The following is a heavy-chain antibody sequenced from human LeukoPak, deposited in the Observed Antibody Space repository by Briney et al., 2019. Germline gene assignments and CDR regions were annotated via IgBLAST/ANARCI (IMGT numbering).Heavy chain of an antibody. D-gene: IGHD6-13*01. CDR1: GVSFSGYS. V-gene: IGHV4-59*08. CDR3: ARVGHLAAAGTYDY. J-gene: IGHJ4*02. Sequence: SETLSLTCAVYGVSFSGYSWSWIRQPPGKGLEWIGNIFYSGSPNYNPSLKSRVTISFDTSKNQFSLKLSSVTAADTAVYYCARVGHLAAAGTYDYWGQGTLVTVSS. CDR2: IFYSGSP.